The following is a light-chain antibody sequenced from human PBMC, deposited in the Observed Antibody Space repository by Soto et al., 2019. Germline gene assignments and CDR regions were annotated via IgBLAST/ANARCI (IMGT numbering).Light chain of an antibody. CDR3: SSYTSSSIDYV. CDR2: EVS. Sequence: QSALTQPASVSGSPGQSITISCTGTSSDVGGYNYVSWYQQHPGKAPKLMIYEVSNRPSGVSNRFSGSKSGNTASLTISGLQAEDEADYYCSSYTSSSIDYVFATGTKLDRP. CDR1: SSDVGGYNY. J-gene: IGLJ1*01. V-gene: IGLV2-14*01.